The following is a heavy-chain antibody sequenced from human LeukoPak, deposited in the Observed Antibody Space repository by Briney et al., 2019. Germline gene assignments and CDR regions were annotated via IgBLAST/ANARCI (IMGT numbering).Heavy chain of an antibody. Sequence: ASVKVSCKASGYTFTSYGISWVRQAPGQGLEWMGWINPNSGGTNYAQKFQGRVTMTRDTSISTAYMELSSLRSEDTAVYYCARVFSGWYAYYYYYMDVWGKGTTVTVSS. CDR1: GYTFTSYG. D-gene: IGHD6-19*01. CDR3: ARVFSGWYAYYYYYMDV. V-gene: IGHV1-2*02. CDR2: INPNSGGT. J-gene: IGHJ6*03.